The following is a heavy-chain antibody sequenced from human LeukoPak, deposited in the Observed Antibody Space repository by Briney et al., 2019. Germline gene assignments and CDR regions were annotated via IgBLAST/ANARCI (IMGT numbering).Heavy chain of an antibody. D-gene: IGHD3/OR15-3a*01. J-gene: IGHJ4*02. Sequence: ASVKVSCKTSGYTFTSYGISWVRQAPGEGLEWMGWISAYNGNTNYAQKVQGRVTVTTDTSTSTAYMELSSLRSEDTAVYYCARWTTTYLDYWGQGTLVTVSS. V-gene: IGHV1-18*01. CDR2: ISAYNGNT. CDR1: GYTFTSYG. CDR3: ARWTTTYLDY.